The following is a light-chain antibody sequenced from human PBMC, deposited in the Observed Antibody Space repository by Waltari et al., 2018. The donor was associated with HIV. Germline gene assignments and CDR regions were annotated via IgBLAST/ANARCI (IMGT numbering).Light chain of an antibody. Sequence: EIVLTQSPGTLSLSPGDRATLSCRASQSVSSSYLAWYQHKPGQAPRLLIYGTSSRATGIPDRFSGSGSGTDFTLTISRLEPEDFAVYYCQQYGGSPYTFGQGTKLEIK. CDR2: GTS. V-gene: IGKV3-20*01. CDR1: QSVSSSY. J-gene: IGKJ2*01. CDR3: QQYGGSPYT.